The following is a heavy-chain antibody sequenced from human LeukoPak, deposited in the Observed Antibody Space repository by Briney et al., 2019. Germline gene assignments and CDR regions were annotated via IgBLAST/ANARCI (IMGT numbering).Heavy chain of an antibody. D-gene: IGHD3-10*01. J-gene: IGHJ6*02. CDR1: GYTFTSYD. CDR3: ARGTQFGYYYGMDV. CDR2: MNPNSGNT. Sequence: GASVKVSCKASGYTFTSYDINWVRQTTGQGLEWMGWMNPNSGNTGYAQKFQGRVTMTRNTSISTAYMELSSLRSEDTAVYYCARGTQFGYYYGMDVWGQGTTVTVSS. V-gene: IGHV1-8*01.